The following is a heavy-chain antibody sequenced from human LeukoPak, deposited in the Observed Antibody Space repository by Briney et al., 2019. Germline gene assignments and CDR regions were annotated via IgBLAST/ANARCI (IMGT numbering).Heavy chain of an antibody. D-gene: IGHD3-3*01. Sequence: GECLKISCKGSGYSFTSYWIGWVRQMPGKGLEWMGIIYPGDSDTRYSPSFQGQVTISADKSISTAYLQWSSLKASDTAMYYCARDTTYYDFWSGYPSWKFDYWGQGTLVTVSS. CDR1: GYSFTSYW. J-gene: IGHJ4*02. CDR3: ARDTTYYDFWSGYPSWKFDY. CDR2: IYPGDSDT. V-gene: IGHV5-51*01.